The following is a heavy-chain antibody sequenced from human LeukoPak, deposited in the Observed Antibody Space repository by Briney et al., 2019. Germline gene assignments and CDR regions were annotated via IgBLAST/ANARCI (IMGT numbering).Heavy chain of an antibody. V-gene: IGHV1-24*01. D-gene: IGHD3-10*01. CDR3: ATSPMVRGVISNYYYYGMDV. Sequence: ASVKVSCKVSGYTLTVLSMHWVRQAPGKGLEWMGGFDPEDGETIYAQKFQGRVTMTEDTSTDTAYMELSSLRSEDTAVYYCATSPMVRGVISNYYYYGMDVWGQGTTVTVSS. CDR2: FDPEDGET. CDR1: GYTLTVLS. J-gene: IGHJ6*02.